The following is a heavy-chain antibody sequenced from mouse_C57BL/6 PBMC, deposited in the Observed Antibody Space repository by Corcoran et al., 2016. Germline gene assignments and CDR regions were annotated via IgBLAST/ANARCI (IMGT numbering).Heavy chain of an antibody. V-gene: IGHV9-3*01. J-gene: IGHJ1*03. Sequence: QIQLVQSGPELKKPGETVKISCKAPGYTFTTYGMSWVKQAPGKGLKWMGWINTYSGVPTYADDFKGRFAFSLETSASTAYLQINNLKNEDTATYFCARGYYGSRYFDVWGTGTTVTVSS. CDR3: ARGYYGSRYFDV. D-gene: IGHD1-1*01. CDR2: INTYSGVP. CDR1: GYTFTTYG.